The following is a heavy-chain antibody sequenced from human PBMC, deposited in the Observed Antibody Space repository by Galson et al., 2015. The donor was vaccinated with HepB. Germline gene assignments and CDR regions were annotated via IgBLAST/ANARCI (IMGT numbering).Heavy chain of an antibody. D-gene: IGHD1-26*01. CDR3: ATDLLVGATGTVFDY. Sequence: SVKVSCKVSGYTLTELSMHWVRQAPGKGLEWMGGFDPEDGETIYAQKFQGRVTMTEDTSTDTAYMELSSLRSEDTAVYYCATDLLVGATGTVFDYWGQGTLVTVSS. J-gene: IGHJ4*02. V-gene: IGHV1-24*01. CDR2: FDPEDGET. CDR1: GYTLTELS.